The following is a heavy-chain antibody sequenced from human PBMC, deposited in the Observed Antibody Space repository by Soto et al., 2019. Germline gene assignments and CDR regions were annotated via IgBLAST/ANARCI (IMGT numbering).Heavy chain of an antibody. V-gene: IGHV1-18*01. CDR2: IRAFSGRK. J-gene: IGHJ4*02. CDR1: GFNFFNYG. D-gene: IGHD4-17*01. Sequence: ASVKVSCKTSGFNFFNYGYTWVRQAPGQRLEWVGWIRAFSGRKNYSPKFQGRVTMTTDTSTSTAYMELSSLTSEDTAVYYCARGRLYGDYGKFWGQGTLVTVSS. CDR3: ARGRLYGDYGKF.